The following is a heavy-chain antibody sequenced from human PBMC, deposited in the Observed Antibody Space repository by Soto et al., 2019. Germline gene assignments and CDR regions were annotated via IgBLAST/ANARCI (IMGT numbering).Heavy chain of an antibody. CDR2: ISHDGSNK. CDR1: GFTFSSYA. V-gene: IGHV3-30-3*01. CDR3: ARDVLDRGYYYYYGMDV. J-gene: IGHJ6*02. Sequence: GGSLRLSCAASGFTFSSYAMHWVRQAPGKGLEWVAVISHDGSNKYYADSVKGRFTISRDNSKNTLYLQMNSLRAEDTAVYYCARDVLDRGYYYYYGMDVWGQGTTVTVSS.